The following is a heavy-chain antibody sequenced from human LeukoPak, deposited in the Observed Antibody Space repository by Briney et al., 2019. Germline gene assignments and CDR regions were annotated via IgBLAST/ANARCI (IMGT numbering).Heavy chain of an antibody. CDR2: IYYSGST. V-gene: IGHV4-39*01. Sequence: PSETLSLTCTVSGGSISSSSYYWRWIRQPPGKGLEWIGSIYYSGSTYYTPSLKSRVTISVDTSKNQFSLKLSSVAAADTAVYYCARRYCSGGSCYEGFDYWGQGTLVTVSS. J-gene: IGHJ4*02. CDR1: GGSISSSSYY. CDR3: ARRYCSGGSCYEGFDY. D-gene: IGHD2-15*01.